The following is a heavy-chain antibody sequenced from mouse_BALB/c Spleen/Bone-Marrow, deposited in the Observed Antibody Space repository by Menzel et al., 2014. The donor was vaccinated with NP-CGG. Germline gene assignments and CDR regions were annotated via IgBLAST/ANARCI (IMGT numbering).Heavy chain of an antibody. J-gene: IGHJ4*01. Sequence: EVQQVESGGGLVQPGGSRKLSCAASGFTFSSFGMHWVRQAPGKGLEWVAYISSGSSPIYYSDSVMGRIAIARDNPKNTLYLQMTSLRSDDTAMYYCARGNYGFSFYYAMDYWGQGTSVTVSS. CDR3: ARGNYGFSFYYAMDY. CDR1: GFTFSSFG. V-gene: IGHV5-17*02. CDR2: ISSGSSPI. D-gene: IGHD1-1*01.